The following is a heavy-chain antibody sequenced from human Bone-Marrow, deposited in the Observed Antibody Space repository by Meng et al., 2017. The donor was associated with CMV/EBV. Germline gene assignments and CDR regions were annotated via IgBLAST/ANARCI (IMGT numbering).Heavy chain of an antibody. Sequence: SVKVSCKDSGGTFSSYAISWVRQAPGQGLEWMGGIIPIFGTANYAQKFQGRVTITTDESTSTAYMALSSLRSEDTAVYYCANGRAYCSSTSCYTPDYWGERTLVTVSS. V-gene: IGHV1-69*05. D-gene: IGHD2-2*02. CDR2: IIPIFGTA. J-gene: IGHJ4*02. CDR1: GGTFSSYA. CDR3: ANGRAYCSSTSCYTPDY.